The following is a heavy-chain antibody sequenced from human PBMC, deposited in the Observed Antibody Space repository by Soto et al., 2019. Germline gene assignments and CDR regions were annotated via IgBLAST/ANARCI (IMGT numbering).Heavy chain of an antibody. CDR1: GGSINSYY. Sequence: SETLSLTCTVSGGSINSYYWSWIRQPPGKGLEWIGYIYSSGSTIYNPSLKSRVTISVDTSKNQFSLKLSSVTAADTAVYYCARQPSYKGFFQHWGQGTLVT. CDR3: ARQPSYKGFFQH. D-gene: IGHD1-26*01. CDR2: IYSSGST. V-gene: IGHV4-59*08. J-gene: IGHJ1*01.